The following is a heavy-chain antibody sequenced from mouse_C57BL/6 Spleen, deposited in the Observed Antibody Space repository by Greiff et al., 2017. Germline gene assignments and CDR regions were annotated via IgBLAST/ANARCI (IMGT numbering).Heavy chain of an antibody. J-gene: IGHJ3*01. CDR2: SRNKANDYTT. D-gene: IGHD2-3*01. CDR1: GFTFSDFY. CDR3: ARDALDGYYDY. V-gene: IGHV7-1*01. Sequence: EVKLVESGGGLVQSGRSLRLSCATSGFTFSDFYMEWVRQAPGKGLEWIAASRNKANDYTTEYSASVKGRFIVSRDTSQSILYLQMNALRAEDTAIYYCARDALDGYYDYWGQGTLGTVSA.